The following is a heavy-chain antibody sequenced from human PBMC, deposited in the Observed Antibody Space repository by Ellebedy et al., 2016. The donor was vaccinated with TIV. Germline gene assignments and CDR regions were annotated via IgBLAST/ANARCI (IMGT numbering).Heavy chain of an antibody. V-gene: IGHV3-30*18. CDR1: GFTFSSYG. Sequence: GGSLRLXXAASGFTFSSYGMHWVRQAPGKGLEWVAVISYDGSNKYYADSVKGRFTISRDNSKNTLYLQMNSLRAEDTAVYYCAKDLGDPEPDYWGQGTLVTVSS. CDR2: ISYDGSNK. CDR3: AKDLGDPEPDY. J-gene: IGHJ4*02. D-gene: IGHD2-21*02.